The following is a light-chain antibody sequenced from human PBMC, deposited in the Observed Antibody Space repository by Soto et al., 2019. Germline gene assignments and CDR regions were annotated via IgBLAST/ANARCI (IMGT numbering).Light chain of an antibody. CDR3: SSYTSNKTLVA. CDR2: DVS. V-gene: IGLV2-14*01. J-gene: IGLJ2*01. CDR1: SSDVGGYNY. Sequence: QSALTQPASVSGSPGQSITISCTGTSSDVGGYNYVSWYQQHPGKAPKLIIYDVSNRPSGVSNRFSGCKSGNTASLTISGLQAEDEADYYCSSYTSNKTLVAFGGGTKLTVL.